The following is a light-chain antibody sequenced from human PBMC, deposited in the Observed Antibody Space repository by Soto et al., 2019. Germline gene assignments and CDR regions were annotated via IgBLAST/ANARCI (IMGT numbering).Light chain of an antibody. J-gene: IGKJ1*01. V-gene: IGKV3-20*01. Sequence: EIVLTQSPGTLSLSPGERATLSCRASQSVRNNYLAWYQQKPGQAPRLLVYGASNRATGIPDRFSGSGSGTDFTLTISRLEPEDFAVYYCQQYSISGTFGQGTKVDIK. CDR1: QSVRNNY. CDR2: GAS. CDR3: QQYSISGT.